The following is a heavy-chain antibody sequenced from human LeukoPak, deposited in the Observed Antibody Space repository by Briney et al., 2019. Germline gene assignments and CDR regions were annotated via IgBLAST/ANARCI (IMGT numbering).Heavy chain of an antibody. J-gene: IGHJ5*02. CDR3: ARVRGSSSWYGPRWFDP. V-gene: IGHV1-2*02. Sequence: ASVKVSCKASGYTFTGYCMHWVRQAPGQGLEWMGWINPNSGGTNYAQKFQGRVTMTRDTSISTAYMELSRLRSDDTAVYYCARVRGSSSWYGPRWFDPWGQGTLVTVSS. D-gene: IGHD6-13*01. CDR2: INPNSGGT. CDR1: GYTFTGYC.